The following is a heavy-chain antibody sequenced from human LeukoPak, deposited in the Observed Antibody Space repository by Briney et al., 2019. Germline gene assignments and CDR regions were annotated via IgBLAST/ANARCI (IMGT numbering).Heavy chain of an antibody. J-gene: IGHJ4*02. CDR1: GGTFSSYA. CDR2: IIPIFGTA. Sequence: SVKVSCKAPGGTFSSYAISWVRQAPGQGLEWMGGIIPIFGTANYAQKFQGRVTITTDESTSTAYMELSSLRSEDTAVYYCARDRTYYDSSGYFDYWGQGTLVTVSS. V-gene: IGHV1-69*05. CDR3: ARDRTYYDSSGYFDY. D-gene: IGHD3-22*01.